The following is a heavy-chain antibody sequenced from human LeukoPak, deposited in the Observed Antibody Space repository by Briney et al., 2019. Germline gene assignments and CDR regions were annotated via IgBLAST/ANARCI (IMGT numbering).Heavy chain of an antibody. V-gene: IGHV3-11*01. J-gene: IGHJ6*02. CDR1: GFTFSDYY. Sequence: PGGSLRLSCAASGFTFSDYYMSWIRQAPGKGLEWVSYISSGSTVYYADSVKGRFTISRDNAKNSLYLQMNSLRAEDTAVYYCARYTVTTRDYYYGMDVWGQGTTVTVSS. D-gene: IGHD4-11*01. CDR3: ARYTVTTRDYYYGMDV. CDR2: ISSGSTV.